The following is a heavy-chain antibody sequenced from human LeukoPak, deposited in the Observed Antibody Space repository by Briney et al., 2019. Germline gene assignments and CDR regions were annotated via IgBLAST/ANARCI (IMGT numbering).Heavy chain of an antibody. J-gene: IGHJ6*03. CDR1: GFTFSSYS. D-gene: IGHD2-15*01. CDR2: ISSSASTI. CDR3: ARVRRCTGDSCYSYYYNYMDV. Sequence: GGSPRLPCAASGFTFSSYSMNWVRQAPGEGLEWVSYISSSASTIYYADSVKGRFTISRDNAKNSLYLQMNSLRADDTAVYYCARVRRCTGDSCYSYYYNYMDVWGKGTTVTISS. V-gene: IGHV3-48*04.